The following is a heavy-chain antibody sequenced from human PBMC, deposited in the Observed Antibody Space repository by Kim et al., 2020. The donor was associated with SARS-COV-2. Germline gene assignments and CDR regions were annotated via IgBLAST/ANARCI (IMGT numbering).Heavy chain of an antibody. CDR2: ISSDGGSA. CDR3: ASEGYGTSGTYWFDP. CDR1: GVTFRNYW. Sequence: GGSLRLSCAGSGVTFRNYWMHWVRQAPGKGLVWVARISSDGGSANYADFVKGRFSFSRDNARNTLYLQMNSLRAEDTAVYYCASEGYGTSGTYWFDPWG. J-gene: IGHJ5*02. D-gene: IGHD1-1*01. V-gene: IGHV3-74*01.